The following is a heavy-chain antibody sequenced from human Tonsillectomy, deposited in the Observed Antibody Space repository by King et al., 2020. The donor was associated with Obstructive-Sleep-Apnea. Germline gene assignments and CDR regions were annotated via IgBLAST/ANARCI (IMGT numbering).Heavy chain of an antibody. CDR3: ARRYCSSTSCYAPYNWFDP. CDR1: GGSFSGYY. D-gene: IGHD2-2*01. Sequence: VQLPQWGAGLLKPSETLSLTCAVYGGSFSGYYWSWIRQPPGKGLEWIGEINHSGSTNYNPSLKSRVTISVDTSKNQFSLKLSSVTAADTAVYYCARRYCSSTSCYAPYNWFDPWGQGTLVTVSS. J-gene: IGHJ5*02. CDR2: INHSGST. V-gene: IGHV4-34*01.